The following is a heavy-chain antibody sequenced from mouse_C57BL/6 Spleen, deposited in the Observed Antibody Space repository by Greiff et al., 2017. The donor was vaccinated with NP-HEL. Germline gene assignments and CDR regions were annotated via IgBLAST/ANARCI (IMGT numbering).Heavy chain of an antibody. V-gene: IGHV1-82*01. J-gene: IGHJ3*01. CDR1: GYAFSSSW. CDR2: IYPGDGDT. Sequence: QVQLQQSGPELVKPGASVKISCKASGYAFSSSWMNWVKQRPGKGLEWIGRIYPGDGDTNYNGKFKGKATLTADKSSSTAYMQLSSLTSEDSAVYFCARSGGTTWFAYWGQGTLVTVSA. CDR3: ARSGGTTWFAY. D-gene: IGHD4-1*01.